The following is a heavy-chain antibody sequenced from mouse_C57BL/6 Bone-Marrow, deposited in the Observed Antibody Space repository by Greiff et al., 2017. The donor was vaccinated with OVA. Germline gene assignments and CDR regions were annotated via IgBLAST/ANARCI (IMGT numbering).Heavy chain of an antibody. CDR3: ARRSNYLYYFDY. V-gene: IGHV1-47*01. CDR2: FHPYNDDT. J-gene: IGHJ2*01. CDR1: GYTFTTYP. D-gene: IGHD2-5*01. Sequence: LEESGAELVKPGASVKMSCKASGYTFTTYPIEWMKQNHGKSLEWIGNFHPYNDDTKYNEKFKGKATLTVEKSSSTVYLELSRLTSDDSAVYYCARRSNYLYYFDYWGQGTTLTVSS.